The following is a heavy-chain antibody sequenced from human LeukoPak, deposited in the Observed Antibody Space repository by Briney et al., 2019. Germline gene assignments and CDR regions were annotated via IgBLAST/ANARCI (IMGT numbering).Heavy chain of an antibody. Sequence: EASVKVSCRPSGYIFTTYDINWVRQAAGQGLEWMGWMNPNTGNTGFAQKFQGRVSITRDTSTGTAYMELSGLRSDDTAIYYCARARVRVREVGGVITAFRDYMDVWGNGTSVIVSS. CDR3: ARARVRVREVGGVITAFRDYMDV. J-gene: IGHJ6*03. V-gene: IGHV1-8*01. CDR1: GYIFTTYD. D-gene: IGHD2-21*01. CDR2: MNPNTGNT.